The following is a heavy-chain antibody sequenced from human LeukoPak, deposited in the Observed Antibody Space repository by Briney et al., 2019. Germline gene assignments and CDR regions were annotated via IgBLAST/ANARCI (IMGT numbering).Heavy chain of an antibody. D-gene: IGHD1-26*01. V-gene: IGHV3-21*01. CDR1: GFTFSSYS. CDR3: AREAEWEPFDY. CDR2: ISSSSYI. Sequence: KTGGSLRLSCAASGFTFSSYSMNWVRQAPGKGLEWVSSISSSSYIYYADSVKGRFTISRDNAKNSLYLQMNSLRAEDTAVCYCAREAEWEPFDYWGQGTLVTVSS. J-gene: IGHJ4*02.